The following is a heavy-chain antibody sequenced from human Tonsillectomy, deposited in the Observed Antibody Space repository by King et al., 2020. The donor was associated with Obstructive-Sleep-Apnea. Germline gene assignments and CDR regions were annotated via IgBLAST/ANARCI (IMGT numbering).Heavy chain of an antibody. J-gene: IGHJ5*02. CDR1: GGSFSDYY. Sequence: VQLQQWGAGLLKPSETLSLTCAVFGGSFSDYYWSWIRQPPGKGLEWIGEINHSGSTNYNPSLKSRVTISVDTSKNQFSLKLNSVTAADTAVYYCARGRGAAAVNWCDPWGQGTLVTVSS. CDR2: INHSGST. CDR3: ARGRGAAAVNWCDP. D-gene: IGHD6-13*01. V-gene: IGHV4-34*01.